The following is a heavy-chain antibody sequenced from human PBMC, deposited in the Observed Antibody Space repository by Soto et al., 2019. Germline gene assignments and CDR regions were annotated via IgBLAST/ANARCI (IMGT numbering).Heavy chain of an antibody. J-gene: IGHJ4*02. CDR2: INTDGSTT. CDR3: ARDLGGYASH. Sequence: EVQLVESGGGLVQPGGSLRLSCAASGFTFSNYWMHWVRQAPGKGPVWVSRINTDGSTTNYADSVKGRFTISRDNAKNTSYLQTTSLGAEDTAVYYCARDLGGYASHWGQGTLVTVSS. V-gene: IGHV3-74*01. CDR1: GFTFSNYW. D-gene: IGHD3-16*01.